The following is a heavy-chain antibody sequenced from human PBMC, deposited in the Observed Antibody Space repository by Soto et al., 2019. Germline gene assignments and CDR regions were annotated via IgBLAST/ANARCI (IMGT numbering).Heavy chain of an antibody. CDR1: GYSFTSYW. D-gene: IGHD2-2*01. CDR3: ARGRMVDCSSTSCYYYYGMDV. Sequence: GESLKISCKGSGYSFTSYWISWVRQMPGKGLEWMGRIDPSDSYTNYSPSFQGHVTISAGKSISTAYLQWSSLKASDTAMYYCARGRMVDCSSTSCYYYYGMDVWGQGTTVTVSS. V-gene: IGHV5-10-1*01. CDR2: IDPSDSYT. J-gene: IGHJ6*02.